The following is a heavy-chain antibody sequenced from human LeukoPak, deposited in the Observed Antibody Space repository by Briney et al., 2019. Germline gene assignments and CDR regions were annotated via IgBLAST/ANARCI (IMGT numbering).Heavy chain of an antibody. J-gene: IGHJ4*02. CDR1: GGSISSSSYY. D-gene: IGHD6-19*01. CDR3: ARYPYSGISGWQAFDY. CDR2: IPYSGNA. V-gene: IGHV4-39*01. Sequence: KASETLSLTCTVPGGSISSSSYYWGWIRQPPGQGLEWIGTIPYSGNAYYSPSHKSRVTISVDTSKNQFSLKVSSVTAADTAVYYCARYPYSGISGWQAFDYWGQGTLVTVSS.